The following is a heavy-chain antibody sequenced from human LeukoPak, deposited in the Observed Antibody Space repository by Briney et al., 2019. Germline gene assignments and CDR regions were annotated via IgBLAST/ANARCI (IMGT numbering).Heavy chain of an antibody. V-gene: IGHV3-66*02. Sequence: GGSLRLSCAASGFAVNGDNMSWVRHAPGKRLEWVSVLYSDYDDGHPNYAESVRGRCTISRENYKNMGYLQRNSLRVEDTAVYYCSKRSGGYYDHWGQGTLVTVSS. J-gene: IGHJ4*02. CDR3: SKRSGGYYDH. D-gene: IGHD1-26*01. CDR1: GFAVNGDN. CDR2: LYSDYDDGHP.